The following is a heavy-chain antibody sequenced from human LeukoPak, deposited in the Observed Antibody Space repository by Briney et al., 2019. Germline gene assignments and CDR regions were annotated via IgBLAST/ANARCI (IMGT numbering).Heavy chain of an antibody. J-gene: IGHJ4*02. CDR1: GFTFSTYS. CDR3: ARGNSVAGTDISY. CDR2: ISSSSGYI. V-gene: IGHV3-21*01. Sequence: GGSLRLSCAASGFTFSTYSMSWVRQAPGKGLEWVSSISSSSGYIYYADPVKGRFTISRDNAKNSLYLQMNSLRAEDTAVYYCARGNSVAGTDISYWGQGTLVTVSS. D-gene: IGHD6-19*01.